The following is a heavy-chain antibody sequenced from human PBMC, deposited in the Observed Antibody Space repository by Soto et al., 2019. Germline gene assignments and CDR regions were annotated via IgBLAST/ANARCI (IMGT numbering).Heavy chain of an antibody. CDR1: GGSISGYY. Sequence: SETLSLTCTVSGGSISGYYWSWIRQPPGKGLEWIGYIYYSGSTNYNPSLKSRVTISVDTSKNQFPLKLSSVTAADTAVYCCARVGGLSIAARSYFDYWGQGTLVTVSS. CDR3: ARVGGLSIAARSYFDY. V-gene: IGHV4-59*01. D-gene: IGHD6-6*01. J-gene: IGHJ4*02. CDR2: IYYSGST.